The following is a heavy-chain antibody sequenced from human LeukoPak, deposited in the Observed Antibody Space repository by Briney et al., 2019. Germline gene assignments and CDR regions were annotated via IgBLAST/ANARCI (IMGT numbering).Heavy chain of an antibody. CDR2: IYHSGST. CDR3: ARTGIAAAGTIDY. J-gene: IGHJ4*02. V-gene: IGHV4-4*02. D-gene: IGHD6-13*01. CDR1: GGSISSSNW. Sequence: SGTLSLTCAVSGGSISSSNWWSWVRQPPGKGREWIGEIYHSGSTNYNPSLKSRVTISVDKSKNQFSLKLSSVTAADTAVYYCARTGIAAAGTIDYWGQGTLVTVSS.